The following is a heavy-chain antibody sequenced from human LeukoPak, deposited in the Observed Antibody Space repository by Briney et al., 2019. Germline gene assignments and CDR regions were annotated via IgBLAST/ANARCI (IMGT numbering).Heavy chain of an antibody. J-gene: IGHJ5*02. Sequence: SETLSLTCTVSGGSISGISYYWGWIRQPPGKGLEWIGAIYYSGSTYYNPSLKSRVTISVDTSKNRFSRKLSSVTAADTAVYYCAKSNSWYRWFDPWGQGTLVTVSS. CDR3: AKSNSWYRWFDP. CDR2: IYYSGST. D-gene: IGHD6-13*01. CDR1: GGSISGISYY. V-gene: IGHV4-39*01.